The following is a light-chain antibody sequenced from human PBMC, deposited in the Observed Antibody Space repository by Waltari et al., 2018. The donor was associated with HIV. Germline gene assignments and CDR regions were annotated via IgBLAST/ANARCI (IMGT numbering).Light chain of an antibody. CDR3: STWDGSLGAYV. J-gene: IGLJ2*01. CDR1: YLAIGSNS. Sequence: QSVLTQPPSASGNPGPKVTISCSGGYLAIGSNSVDWYPVVPGTTPKLRIYRNDQRPSGVPDRFAGSKSGSSASLAVSGLRSADEGDYYCSTWDGSLGAYVFGGGTKLTVL. CDR2: RND. V-gene: IGLV1-47*01.